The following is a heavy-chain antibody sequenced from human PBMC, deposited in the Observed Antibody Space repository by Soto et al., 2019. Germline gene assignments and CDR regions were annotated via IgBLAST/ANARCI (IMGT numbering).Heavy chain of an antibody. CDR3: ARLGNINRFDP. CDR2: IYYSGST. Sequence: QVQLQESGPGLVKPSQTLSLTCTVSGGSISSGGYYWSWIRQHPGKGLEWIGYIYYSGSTYYNPSLNSRLTLSAYTTKNQFSLKLSSVTAVDTSVYHCARLGNINRFDPWGQGTLGTVSS. J-gene: IGHJ5*02. CDR1: GGSISSGGYY. V-gene: IGHV4-31*03.